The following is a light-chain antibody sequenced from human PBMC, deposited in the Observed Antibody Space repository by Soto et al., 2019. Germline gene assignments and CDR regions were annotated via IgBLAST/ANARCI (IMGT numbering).Light chain of an antibody. CDR2: GAS. CDR1: QSVGSNY. Sequence: ELVSTLSVGTLSLYPEERATLSCRPSQSVGSNYLAWYQQKPGQAPRLLIYGASSRATGIADRFSGSGSGTDFTLTISRLEPEDFALYYCQQYGYSPITFGQGTRLEIK. J-gene: IGKJ5*01. CDR3: QQYGYSPIT. V-gene: IGKV3-20*01.